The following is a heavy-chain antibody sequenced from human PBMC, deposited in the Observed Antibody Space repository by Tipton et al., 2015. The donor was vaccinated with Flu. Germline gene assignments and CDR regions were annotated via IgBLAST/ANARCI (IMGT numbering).Heavy chain of an antibody. D-gene: IGHD3-10*01. Sequence: LRLSCTVSRDSMRGDYFCGWIRQAQGKGLEWIGNIHYSGSPHYNPSLKSRVTISIDTTKNQFSLRLSSVTAADTAVYYCARGLYGSANYQRRYFDSWGQGTLVTVSS. V-gene: IGHV4-38-2*02. CDR2: IHYSGSP. CDR1: RDSMRGDYF. J-gene: IGHJ4*02. CDR3: ARGLYGSANYQRRYFDS.